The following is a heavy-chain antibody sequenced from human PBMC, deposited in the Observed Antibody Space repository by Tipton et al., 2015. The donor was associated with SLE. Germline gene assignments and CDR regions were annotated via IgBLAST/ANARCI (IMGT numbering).Heavy chain of an antibody. CDR1: GFSFGRNT. CDR3: ARGHCTGGVCSDAFDI. J-gene: IGHJ3*02. V-gene: IGHV3-30*04. Sequence: SLRLSCAGSGFSFGRNTMHWVRQAPGKGLEWVAGISYHGSNKFYADSVKGRFIIARDNSKNTLYLQMNSLRAEDTAVYFCARGHCTGGVCSDAFDIWGQGTMVTVSS. D-gene: IGHD2-8*02. CDR2: ISYHGSNK.